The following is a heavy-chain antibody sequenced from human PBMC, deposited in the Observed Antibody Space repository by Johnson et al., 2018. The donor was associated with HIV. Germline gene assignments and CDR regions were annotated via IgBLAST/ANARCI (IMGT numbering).Heavy chain of an antibody. V-gene: IGHV3-30*04. CDR2: ISKDGANN. Sequence: QVQLVESGGGVVQPGKSLRLSCAASGFIFSNYPMHWVRQAPGKGLEWVAVISKDGANNYHADSVKGRFTISRDNSKNTLYLQMNSLRAEDTAVYYCAREWELLGSAFDIWGQGTMVTVSS. CDR1: GFIFSNYP. CDR3: AREWELLGSAFDI. J-gene: IGHJ3*02. D-gene: IGHD1-26*01.